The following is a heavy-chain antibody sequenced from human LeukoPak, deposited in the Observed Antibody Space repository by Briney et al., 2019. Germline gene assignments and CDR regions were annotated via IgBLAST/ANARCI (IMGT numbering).Heavy chain of an antibody. D-gene: IGHD5-18*01. V-gene: IGHV4-59*01. Sequence: SETLSLTCTVSGGSISSYYWSWIRQPPGKGLEWIGYIYYSGSTNYNPSLKSRVTISVDTSKNQFSLKLSSVTAADTAVYYCARTTEGGYTYDYFYYYYMDVWGKGTTVTVPS. CDR3: ARTTEGGYTYDYFYYYYMDV. CDR1: GGSISSYY. CDR2: IYYSGST. J-gene: IGHJ6*03.